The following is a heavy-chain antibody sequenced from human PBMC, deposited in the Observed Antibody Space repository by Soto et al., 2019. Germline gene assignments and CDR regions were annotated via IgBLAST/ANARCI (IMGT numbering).Heavy chain of an antibody. V-gene: IGHV3-48*02. CDR2: ISSSSSTI. Sequence: GGSLRLSCAASGFTFSSYSMNWVRQAPGKGLEWVSYISSSSSTIYYADSVKGRFTISRDNAKNSLYLQMNSLRDEDTAVYYCARPHRSYSMVRGVYAFDIWGQGTMVTVSS. CDR3: ARPHRSYSMVRGVYAFDI. J-gene: IGHJ3*02. D-gene: IGHD3-10*01. CDR1: GFTFSSYS.